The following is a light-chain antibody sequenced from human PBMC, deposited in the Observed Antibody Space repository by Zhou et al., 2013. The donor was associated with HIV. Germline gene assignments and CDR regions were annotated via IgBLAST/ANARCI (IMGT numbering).Light chain of an antibody. CDR2: SAS. V-gene: IGKV1-12*01. CDR1: QDISSW. Sequence: DIQMTQSPSSVSASVGDRVTITCRASQDISSWLAWYQQKPGKAPKRLIYSASSLQSGVPSRFSGSGSGTEFTLTISSLHLEDFATYFCLQHNSLPQTFGQGTKVEIK. J-gene: IGKJ1*01. CDR3: LQHNSLPQT.